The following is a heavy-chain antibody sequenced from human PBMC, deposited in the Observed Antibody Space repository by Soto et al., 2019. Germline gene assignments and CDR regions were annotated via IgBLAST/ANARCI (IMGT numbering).Heavy chain of an antibody. D-gene: IGHD6-6*01. CDR3: ARDLAARNRNYYYYYGMDV. V-gene: IGHV3-30-3*01. Sequence: LRLSCAASGFTFSSYAMHWVRQAPGKGLEWVAVISYDGSNKYYADSVKGRFTISRDNSKSTLYLQMNSLRAEDTAVYYCARDLAARNRNYYYYYGMDVWGQGTTVTVSS. J-gene: IGHJ6*02. CDR2: ISYDGSNK. CDR1: GFTFSSYA.